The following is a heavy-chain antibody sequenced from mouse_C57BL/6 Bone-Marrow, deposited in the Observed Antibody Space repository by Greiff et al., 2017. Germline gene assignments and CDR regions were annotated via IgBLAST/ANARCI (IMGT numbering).Heavy chain of an antibody. CDR2: IHPNSGST. CDR1: GYTFTSYW. CDR3: ARGRWLEPFDY. V-gene: IGHV1-64*01. Sequence: QVQLQQPGAELVKPGASVKLSCKASGYTFTSYWMHWVKQRPGQGLEWIGMIHPNSGSTNYNEKFKRKATLTVDKSSSTAYMQLSSLTSEDSAVYYCARGRWLEPFDYWGQGTTLTVSS. D-gene: IGHD2-3*01. J-gene: IGHJ2*01.